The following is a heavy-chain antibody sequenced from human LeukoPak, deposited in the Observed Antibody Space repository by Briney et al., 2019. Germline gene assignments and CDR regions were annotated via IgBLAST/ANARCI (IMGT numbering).Heavy chain of an antibody. V-gene: IGHV4-39*01. CDR3: ARHPTIQLWPGGDY. Sequence: TSETLSLTCTVSGGSISSSSYYWGWIRQPPGKGLEWIGSIYYSGSTYYNPSLKSRVTISVDTSKNQFSLRLSSVTAADTAVYYCARHPTIQLWPGGDYWGQGTLVTVSS. CDR1: GGSISSSSYY. CDR2: IYYSGST. J-gene: IGHJ4*02. D-gene: IGHD5-18*01.